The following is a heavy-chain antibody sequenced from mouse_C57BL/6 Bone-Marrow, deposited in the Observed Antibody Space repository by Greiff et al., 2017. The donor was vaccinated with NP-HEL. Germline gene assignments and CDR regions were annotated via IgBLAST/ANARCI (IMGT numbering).Heavy chain of an antibody. CDR2: IDPSDSYT. CDR3: ARGTLVFAY. CDR1: GYTFTSYW. J-gene: IGHJ3*01. D-gene: IGHD3-3*01. Sequence: VQLQQPGAELVMPGASVKLSCKASGYTFTSYWMHWVKQRPGQGLEWIGEIDPSDSYTNYNQKFKDKSTLTVDKSSSTAYMQLSSLTSEDSAVYYCARGTLVFAYWGQGTLVTVSA. V-gene: IGHV1-69*01.